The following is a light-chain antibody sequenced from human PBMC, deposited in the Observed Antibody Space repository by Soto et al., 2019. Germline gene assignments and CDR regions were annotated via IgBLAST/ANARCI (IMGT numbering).Light chain of an antibody. CDR1: QGISSW. CDR3: QQANSFPWT. V-gene: IGKV1-12*01. J-gene: IGKJ1*01. Sequence: DIQMTQSPSSVSASVGDRVTITCRASQGISSWLAWYQQKPGKAPILLVYIASSLQSGVPSRFSGSGSGTDFTLTINNLQPEDVATYFCQQANSFPWTFGQGTKVEIK. CDR2: IAS.